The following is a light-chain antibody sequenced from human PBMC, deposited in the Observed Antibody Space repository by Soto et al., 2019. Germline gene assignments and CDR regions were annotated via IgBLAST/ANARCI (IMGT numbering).Light chain of an antibody. CDR2: DAS. Sequence: DIQMTQSPSSLSASVGDRVTIACQSSHDVSWYLNWFQQKPGEAPKLLIYDASNLERGVPSRFSGSGSGTDFTLTISSLQPEDVPTYYCQQYSSMLSFGGGTEVDLK. V-gene: IGKV1-33*01. CDR3: QQYSSMLS. CDR1: HDVSWY. J-gene: IGKJ4*01.